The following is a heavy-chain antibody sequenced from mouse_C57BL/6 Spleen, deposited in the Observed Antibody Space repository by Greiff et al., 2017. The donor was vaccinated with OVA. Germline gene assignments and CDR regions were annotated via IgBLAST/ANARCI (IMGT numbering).Heavy chain of an antibody. V-gene: IGHV5-6*01. CDR1: GFTFSSYG. Sequence: EVNVVESGGDLVKPGGSLKLSCAASGFTFSSYGMSWVRQTPDKRLEWVATISSGGSYTYYPDSVKGRFTISRDNAKNTLYLQMSSLKSEDTAMYYCARQRDYDGKNYAMDYWGQGTSVTVSS. CDR3: ARQRDYDGKNYAMDY. J-gene: IGHJ4*01. CDR2: ISSGGSYT. D-gene: IGHD2-4*01.